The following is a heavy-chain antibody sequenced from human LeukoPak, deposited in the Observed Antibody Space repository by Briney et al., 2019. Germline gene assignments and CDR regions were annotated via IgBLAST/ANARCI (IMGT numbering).Heavy chain of an antibody. D-gene: IGHD3-3*01. J-gene: IGHJ4*02. CDR2: ISGSGGST. CDR3: AKDLHDYDFWSGSDY. Sequence: GGSLRLSCAASGFTFSSYAMSWVRQAPGKGLEWVSAISGSGGSTYYADSVKGRFTISRDNSKNTLYLQMNSLRAEDTAVYYCAKDLHDYDFWSGSDYWGQGTLVTVSS. V-gene: IGHV3-23*01. CDR1: GFTFSSYA.